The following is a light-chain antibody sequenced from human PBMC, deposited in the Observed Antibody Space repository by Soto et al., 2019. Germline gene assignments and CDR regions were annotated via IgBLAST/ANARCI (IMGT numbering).Light chain of an antibody. CDR2: SGS. J-gene: IGKJ1*01. CDR1: HSLLHSNGYNY. Sequence: DIVLTQSPLSLPVTPGEPASISCRSSHSLLHSNGYNYLDWYLQRPGQSPQLLIYSGSNRASGVPDRFSGSGLGTDFTLTISRVEAEDVGVYYCMQARQTPPWTFGPGTRVDMK. V-gene: IGKV2-28*01. CDR3: MQARQTPPWT.